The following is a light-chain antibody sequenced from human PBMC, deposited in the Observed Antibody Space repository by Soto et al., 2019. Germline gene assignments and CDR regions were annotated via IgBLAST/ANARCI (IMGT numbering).Light chain of an antibody. CDR1: QSIRTS. CDR2: DAS. Sequence: MLTQSPATLSLYTGERATLSCRASQSIRTSLAWYQQKPGQAPRLVIFDASNRANGVPARFGGSGSGTDFSLTINSLETEDFAFYYCQQRTVWPPITFGQGTRLEIK. V-gene: IGKV3-11*01. CDR3: QQRTVWPPIT. J-gene: IGKJ5*01.